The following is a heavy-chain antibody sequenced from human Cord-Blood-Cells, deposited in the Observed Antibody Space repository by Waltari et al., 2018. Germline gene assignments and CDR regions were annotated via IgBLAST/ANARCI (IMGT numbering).Heavy chain of an antibody. D-gene: IGHD6-6*01. CDR1: GFTFSSYA. CDR3: GRARTYYYYYYMDV. Sequence: EVQLLESGGGLVQPGGSLRLSCAASGFTFSSYAMSWVRQAPGKGLEWVSAISGSGGSTYDADSVKGRSTISRDNSKNTLYLQMNSLRAEDTAVYYCGRARTYYYYYYMDVWGKGTTVTVSS. V-gene: IGHV3-23*01. J-gene: IGHJ6*03. CDR2: ISGSGGST.